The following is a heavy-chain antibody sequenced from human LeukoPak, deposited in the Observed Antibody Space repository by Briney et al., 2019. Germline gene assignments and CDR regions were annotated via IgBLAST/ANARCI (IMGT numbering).Heavy chain of an antibody. CDR3: AKPPYCSGGSCYLHY. CDR1: GFTFSSYW. D-gene: IGHD2-15*01. V-gene: IGHV3-7*01. CDR2: IKQDGSEK. Sequence: PGGSLRLSCAASGFTFSSYWMSWVRQAPGKGLEWVANIKQDGSEKYYVDSVKGRFTISRDNAKNSLYLQMNSLRAEDTAVYYCAKPPYCSGGSCYLHYWGQGTLVTVSS. J-gene: IGHJ4*02.